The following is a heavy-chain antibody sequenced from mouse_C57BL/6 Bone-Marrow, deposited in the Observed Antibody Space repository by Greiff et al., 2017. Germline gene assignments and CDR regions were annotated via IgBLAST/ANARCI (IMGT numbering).Heavy chain of an antibody. J-gene: IGHJ3*01. V-gene: IGHV1-39*01. CDR2: INPHYGTT. CDR3: ARPFYYDYDAPFAY. Sequence: VQLQQSGPELVKPGASVKISCKASGYSFTDYNMNWVKQSNGKSLEWIGVINPHYGTTSYNQKFKGKATLTVDQSSSTAYMQLNSLTSEDSAVYYCARPFYYDYDAPFAYWGQGTLVTVSA. CDR1: GYSFTDYN. D-gene: IGHD2-4*01.